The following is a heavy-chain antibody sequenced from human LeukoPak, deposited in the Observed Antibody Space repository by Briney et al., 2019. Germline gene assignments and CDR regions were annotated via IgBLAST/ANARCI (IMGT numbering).Heavy chain of an antibody. CDR2: ISSSSSTI. D-gene: IGHD3-9*01. V-gene: IGHV3-48*04. CDR1: GFTFSSYS. J-gene: IGHJ4*02. Sequence: GGSPRLSCAASGFTFSSYSMNWVRQAPGKGLEWLSYISSSSSTIYYADSVKGRFTISRDNAKNSLYLQMNSLRAEDTAMYYCARGYDISDYWGQGTVVTVSS. CDR3: ARGYDISDY.